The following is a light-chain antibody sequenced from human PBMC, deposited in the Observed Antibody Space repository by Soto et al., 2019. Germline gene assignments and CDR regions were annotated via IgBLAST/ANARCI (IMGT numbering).Light chain of an antibody. CDR3: ASWDDSLSGPV. V-gene: IGLV1-47*01. Sequence: QSVLTQPPSASGTPGQRVTISCSGSSSNIGSNYVYWYQQLPGTAPKLLIYRNNQRPSGVPDRFSGSKSGTSASLAISGRRSEDEADYYCASWDDSLSGPVFGGGTKVTVL. CDR2: RNN. J-gene: IGLJ2*01. CDR1: SSNIGSNY.